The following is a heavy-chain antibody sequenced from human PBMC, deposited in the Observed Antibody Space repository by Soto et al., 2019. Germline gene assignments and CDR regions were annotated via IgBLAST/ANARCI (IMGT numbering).Heavy chain of an antibody. CDR2: ISVYTGNT. CDR1: GYTFTSYG. V-gene: IGHV1-18*04. D-gene: IGHD2-8*01. J-gene: IGHJ6*02. Sequence: QVQLVQSGGEVTKPGASVKVSCKSSGYTFTSYGVSWVRQAPGHGLEWLGWISVYTGNTKQAQKFQDRVTLTTEAPTSTAYLELRNLRSDDTAVYYCARDRCTTDKCYTHHFDVWGQGTTVTVSS. CDR3: ARDRCTTDKCYTHHFDV.